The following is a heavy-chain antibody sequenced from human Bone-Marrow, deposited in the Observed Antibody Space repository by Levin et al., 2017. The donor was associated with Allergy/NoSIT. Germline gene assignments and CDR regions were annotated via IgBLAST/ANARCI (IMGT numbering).Heavy chain of an antibody. Sequence: GGSLRLSCAASGFTFSDYYMSWIRQAPGKGLEWVSYISSSGSTIYYADSVKGRFTISRDNAKNSLYLQMNSLRAEDTAVYYCARDRGVVVTPYYFDYWGQGTLVTVSS. V-gene: IGHV3-11*01. D-gene: IGHD3-22*01. J-gene: IGHJ4*02. CDR3: ARDRGVVVTPYYFDY. CDR2: ISSSGSTI. CDR1: GFTFSDYY.